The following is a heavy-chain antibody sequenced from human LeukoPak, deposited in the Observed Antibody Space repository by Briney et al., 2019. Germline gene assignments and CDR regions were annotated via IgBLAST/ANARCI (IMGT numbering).Heavy chain of an antibody. CDR3: ARGRYVERLYYFDY. CDR1: GDSVSSNSAA. Sequence: SQTLSLTCAISGDSVSSNSAAWNWSRQSPSRVLEWLGRTYYRSKWYNDYAVSVKSRITINPDTSKNQFSLQLNSVTPEDTAVYYCARGRYVERLYYFDYWGQGTLVTVSS. J-gene: IGHJ4*02. CDR2: TYYRSKWYN. D-gene: IGHD3-16*01. V-gene: IGHV6-1*01.